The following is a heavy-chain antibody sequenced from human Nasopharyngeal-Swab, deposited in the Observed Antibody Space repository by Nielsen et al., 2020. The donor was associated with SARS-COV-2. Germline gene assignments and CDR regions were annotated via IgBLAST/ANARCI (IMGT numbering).Heavy chain of an antibody. Sequence: SLKISCAASGFTFENYAMHWVRQPPGKGLEWVSGITWNSGNKGYAESVQGRFTISRDNSKNSLYLQMTNLRDEDTAVYYCARGVAPPPRGLGFFDFWGQGTLVTVSS. D-gene: IGHD3-3*01. CDR1: GFTFENYA. CDR3: ARGVAPPPRGLGFFDF. J-gene: IGHJ4*02. V-gene: IGHV3-9*01. CDR2: ITWNSGNK.